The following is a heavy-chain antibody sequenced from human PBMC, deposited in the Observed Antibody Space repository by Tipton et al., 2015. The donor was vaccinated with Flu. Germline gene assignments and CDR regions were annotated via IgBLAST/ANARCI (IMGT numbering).Heavy chain of an antibody. J-gene: IGHJ5*02. CDR1: GDSIGSPYY. CDR3: ARRDFSNYVSEPKNWFDP. D-gene: IGHD4-11*01. Sequence: TLSLTCSVSGDSIGSPYYWGWIRQPPGQGLEWIGNIYQAGTTYYNPSLKSRVTISVDKSKNQFSLRLHSVTAADTAVYYRARRDFSNYVSEPKNWFDPWGQGTLVTVTS. CDR2: IYQAGTT. V-gene: IGHV4-38-2*01.